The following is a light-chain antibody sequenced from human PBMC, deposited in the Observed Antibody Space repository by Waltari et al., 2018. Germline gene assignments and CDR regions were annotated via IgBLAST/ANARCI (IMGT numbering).Light chain of an antibody. CDR3: HQYGTSPRT. Sequence: EVVLTQSPVTLSLSPGERATLSCRASQSVSSTYLAWYQQRAGLPPRLLIFGASIRATGIPDRFSGSGSGTEFTLTIDRLEPEDSAVYYCHQYGTSPRTFGQGTKVEIK. J-gene: IGKJ1*01. V-gene: IGKV3-20*01. CDR1: QSVSSTY. CDR2: GAS.